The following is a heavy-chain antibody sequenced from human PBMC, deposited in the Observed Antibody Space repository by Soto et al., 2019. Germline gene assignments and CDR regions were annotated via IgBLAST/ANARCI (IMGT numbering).Heavy chain of an antibody. Sequence: DVQLVESGGGIVQPGGSLRLTCAASGFSLRGYWMSWVRQAPGRGLEWVANVKQDGSDKNYVDSVKGRFTISRDNAKNSLDLQMDSLRAEGPAVYYCARGGGNFDQWGRGTLVTVSS. D-gene: IGHD3-16*01. J-gene: IGHJ4*02. CDR1: GFSLRGYW. CDR3: ARGGGNFDQ. CDR2: VKQDGSDK. V-gene: IGHV3-7*04.